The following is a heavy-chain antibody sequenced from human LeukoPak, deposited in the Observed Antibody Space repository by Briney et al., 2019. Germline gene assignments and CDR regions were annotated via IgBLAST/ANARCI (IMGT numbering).Heavy chain of an antibody. V-gene: IGHV1-46*01. CDR1: GYTFTSYF. CDR3: ASCRVYCSGGSCYSENWFDP. CDR2: INPSGGST. Sequence: ASVKVSCKASGYTFTSYFMHWVRQAPGQGLEWMGIINPSGGSTSYAQKSQGRVTMTRDTSTSTVYMELSSLRSEDTAVYYCASCRVYCSGGSCYSENWFDPWGQGTLVTVSS. J-gene: IGHJ5*02. D-gene: IGHD2-15*01.